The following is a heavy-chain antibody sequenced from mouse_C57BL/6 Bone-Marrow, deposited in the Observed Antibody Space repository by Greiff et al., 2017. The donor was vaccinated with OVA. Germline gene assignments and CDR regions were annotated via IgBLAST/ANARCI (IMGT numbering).Heavy chain of an antibody. Sequence: QVQLQQPGAELVMPGASVKLSCKASGYTFTSYWMHWVKQRPGQGLEWIGEIDPSDSYTNYNQKFKGKSTLTVDKSSSTAYMQLSSLTSEDSAVYYCARQGYISWFAYWGQGRLVTVSA. CDR1: GYTFTSYW. J-gene: IGHJ3*01. CDR3: ARQGYISWFAY. V-gene: IGHV1-69*01. CDR2: IDPSDSYT.